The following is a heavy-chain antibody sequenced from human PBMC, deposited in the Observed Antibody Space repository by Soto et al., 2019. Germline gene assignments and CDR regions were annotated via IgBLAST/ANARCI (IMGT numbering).Heavy chain of an antibody. Sequence: PGGSLRLSCAASGFTFSSYWMSWVRQAPGKGLEWVANIKQDGSEKYYVDSVKGRFTISRDNAKNSLYLQMNSLGAEDTAVYYCARDRGAMVRGGPYYFDYWGQGTLVTVSS. J-gene: IGHJ4*02. CDR2: IKQDGSEK. CDR3: ARDRGAMVRGGPYYFDY. V-gene: IGHV3-7*03. CDR1: GFTFSSYW. D-gene: IGHD3-10*01.